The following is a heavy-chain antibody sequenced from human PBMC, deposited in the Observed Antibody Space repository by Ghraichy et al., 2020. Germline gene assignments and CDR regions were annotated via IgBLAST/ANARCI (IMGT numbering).Heavy chain of an antibody. CDR2: VDYSGST. D-gene: IGHD2-15*01. Sequence: SETLSLTCTVSGCSVSTYYWSWIRQTPGKGLEWIGYVDYSGSTSFNPSLKSGVTISADPSTNQISLRLSSVTAADTAVYYCSSRYCRGGSCYSALDYWGQGTLVTVSS. CDR1: GCSVSTYY. J-gene: IGHJ4*02. CDR3: SSRYCRGGSCYSALDY. V-gene: IGHV4-59*02.